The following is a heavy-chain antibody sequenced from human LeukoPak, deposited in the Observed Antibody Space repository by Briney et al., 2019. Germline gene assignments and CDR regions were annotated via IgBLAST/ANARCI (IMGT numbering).Heavy chain of an antibody. V-gene: IGHV1-2*02. CDR2: INPNSGGT. D-gene: IGHD2-2*01. Sequence: GASVKVSCKASGYTFTGYYMRWVRQAPGQGLEWMGWINPNSGGTNYAQKFQGRVTMTRDTSISTAYMELRSLRSDDTAVYYCARAEYIVVVPAAIVGDWFDPWGQGTLVTVSS. J-gene: IGHJ5*02. CDR3: ARAEYIVVVPAAIVGDWFDP. CDR1: GYTFTGYY.